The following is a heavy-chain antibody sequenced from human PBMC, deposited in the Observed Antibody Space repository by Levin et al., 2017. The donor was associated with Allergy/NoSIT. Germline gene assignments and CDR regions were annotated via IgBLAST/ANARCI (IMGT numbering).Heavy chain of an antibody. CDR1: GFTFSSYS. Sequence: ETLSLTCAASGFTFSSYSMNWVRQAPGKGLEWVSSISSSSSYIYYADSVKGRFTISRDNAKNSLYLQMNSLRAEDTAVYYCARWTPVVVPAAGYYDYGMDVWGQGTTVTVSS. CDR3: ARWTPVVVPAAGYYDYGMDV. D-gene: IGHD2-2*01. V-gene: IGHV3-21*01. CDR2: ISSSSSYI. J-gene: IGHJ6*02.